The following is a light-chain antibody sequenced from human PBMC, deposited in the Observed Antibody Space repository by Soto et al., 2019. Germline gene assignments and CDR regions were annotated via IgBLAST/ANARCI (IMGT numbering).Light chain of an antibody. CDR3: QDYSSTSGLT. CDR1: PSISSW. J-gene: IGKJ4*01. CDR2: QAS. V-gene: IGKV1-5*03. Sequence: DIQVTQSPSTLSAYVGDRVTITCRASPSISSWLAWYQQKPGKAPKLLIYQASILKSGVPSRFSGSGSGTDFTLTISSLQPDDFATYYCQDYSSTSGLTFGGGAKVEIK.